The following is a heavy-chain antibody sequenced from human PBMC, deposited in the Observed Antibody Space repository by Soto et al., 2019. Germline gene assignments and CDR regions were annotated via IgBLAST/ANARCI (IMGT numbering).Heavy chain of an antibody. CDR3: ARDVSPGSSSLYLDAFDI. J-gene: IGHJ3*02. Sequence: EVQLEESGGDLVQPGGSLRLSCAASGFTLSAYWMTWVRQAPGKGLEWVANINRDGSKKSYLDSVRGRFTISRDNVGNSLYLKMASLRADDTALYYCARDVSPGSSSLYLDAFDIWGQGTMVTVSS. D-gene: IGHD6-13*01. CDR1: GFTLSAYW. CDR2: INRDGSKK. V-gene: IGHV3-7*05.